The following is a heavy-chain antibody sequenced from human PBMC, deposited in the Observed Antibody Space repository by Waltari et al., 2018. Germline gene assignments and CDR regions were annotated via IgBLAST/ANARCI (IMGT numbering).Heavy chain of an antibody. CDR3: AAGRLGIRYYYMDV. V-gene: IGHV1-58*02. D-gene: IGHD7-27*01. J-gene: IGHJ6*03. Sequence: QMQLVQSGPEVKKPGTSVKVSCKASGFTFTSSAMQWVRQARGQRLEWIGGSVVGSGNTNYAQKFQERVTITRDMSTSTAYMELSSLRSEDTAVYYCAAGRLGIRYYYMDVWGKGTTVTVSS. CDR1: GFTFTSSA. CDR2: SVVGSGNT.